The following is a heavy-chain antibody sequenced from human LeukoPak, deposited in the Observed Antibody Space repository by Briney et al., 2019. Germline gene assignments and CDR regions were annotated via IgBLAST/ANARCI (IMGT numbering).Heavy chain of an antibody. J-gene: IGHJ4*02. CDR3: AREGGFYRSLDY. V-gene: IGHV4-4*02. D-gene: IGHD3-3*01. CDR1: GGSVTSTNW. Sequence: PSETLSLTCGVSGGSVTSTNWWTCVRQPPGKGLEWIGEVHLDGRTNYNPSLKSRLTMSVDLSENHISLKLTSVTAADTAVYYCAREGGFYRSLDYAGQGTLVTVSS. CDR2: VHLDGRT.